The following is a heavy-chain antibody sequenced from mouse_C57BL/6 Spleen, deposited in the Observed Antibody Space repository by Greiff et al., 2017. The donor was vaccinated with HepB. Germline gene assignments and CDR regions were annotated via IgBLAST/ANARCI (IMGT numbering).Heavy chain of an antibody. CDR2: IDPEDGET. D-gene: IGHD2-1*01. J-gene: IGHJ4*01. V-gene: IGHV14-2*01. CDR3: ASYYGNDYAMDY. Sequence: VQLQQSGAELVKPGASVKLSCTASGFNIKDYYMHWVKQRTEQGLEWIGRIDPEDGETKYAPQFQGKATITVDTSSNTAYLQLSSLTSEDTAVYYCASYYGNDYAMDYWGQGTSVTVSS. CDR1: GFNIKDYY.